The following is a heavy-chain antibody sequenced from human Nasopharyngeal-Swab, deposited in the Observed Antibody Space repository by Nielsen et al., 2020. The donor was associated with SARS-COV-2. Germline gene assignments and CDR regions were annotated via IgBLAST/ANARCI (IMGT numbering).Heavy chain of an antibody. CDR3: ARDPTPLNYYYYYYYMDV. CDR2: IYYSGST. J-gene: IGHJ6*03. D-gene: IGHD1-7*01. Sequence: WIRQPPGKGLEWIGYIYYSGSTYYNPSLKSRVTISVDTSKNQFSLKLSSVTAADTAVYYCARDPTPLNYYYYYYYMDVWGKGTTVTVSS. V-gene: IGHV4-30-4*01.